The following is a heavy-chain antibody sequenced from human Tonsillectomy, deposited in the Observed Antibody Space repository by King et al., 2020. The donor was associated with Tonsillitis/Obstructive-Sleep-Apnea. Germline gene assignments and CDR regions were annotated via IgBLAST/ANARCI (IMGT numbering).Heavy chain of an antibody. V-gene: IGHV3-53*01. CDR3: ATGYCSGGSCPHYYYMDV. CDR2: IYGGGST. Sequence: VQLVESGGGLIQPGGSLRLSCAASGFTVRNDYMSWVRQAPGKGLEWVSVIYGGGSTYYADSVKGRFTISSDNSKNTVYLQMNSLRAKDTAVYYCATGYCSGGSCPHYYYMDVWGKGTTVTVS. D-gene: IGHD2-15*01. J-gene: IGHJ6*03. CDR1: GFTVRNDY.